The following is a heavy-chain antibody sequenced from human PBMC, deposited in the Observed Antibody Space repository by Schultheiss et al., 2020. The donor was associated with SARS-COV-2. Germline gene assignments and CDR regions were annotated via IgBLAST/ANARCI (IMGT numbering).Heavy chain of an antibody. CDR1: GGSFSGSY. J-gene: IGHJ6*02. D-gene: IGHD3-3*01. V-gene: IGHV4-34*01. Sequence: SETLSLTCAVYGGSFSGSYWSWIRQPPGKGLEWIGEINHSGSTNYNPSLKSRVTISVDTSKNQFSLKLSSVTAADTAVYYCARDREYYDFWSGYLPKEYYYYYYGMDVWGQGTTVTVSS. CDR3: ARDREYYDFWSGYLPKEYYYYYYGMDV. CDR2: INHSGST.